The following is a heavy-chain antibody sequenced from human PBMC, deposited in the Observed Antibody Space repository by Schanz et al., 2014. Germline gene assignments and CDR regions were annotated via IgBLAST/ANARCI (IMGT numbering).Heavy chain of an antibody. Sequence: QVQLQQWGAGLLKPSETLSLTCAVDGGSFSGYFWSWIRQPPGKGLEWIGDIGHSGNTKDNPSLKSRVTMSVETSKTQFSLNLSSVTAADTAVYYCARGRQQLGSFDYWGPGTLVSVSS. CDR1: GGSFSGYF. J-gene: IGHJ4*02. V-gene: IGHV4-34*01. D-gene: IGHD6-13*01. CDR2: IGHSGNT. CDR3: ARGRQQLGSFDY.